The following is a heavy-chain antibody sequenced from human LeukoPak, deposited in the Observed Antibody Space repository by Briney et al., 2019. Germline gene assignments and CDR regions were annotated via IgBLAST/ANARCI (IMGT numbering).Heavy chain of an antibody. CDR3: ARAGSYRNYYFDY. Sequence: SETLSLTCTVSGGSISSSSYYWGWIRQPPGKGLEWIGYIYYSGSTNYNPSLKSRVTISVDTSKNQFSLKLSSVTAADTAVYYCARAGSYRNYYFDYWGQGTLVTVSS. CDR1: GGSISSSSYY. CDR2: IYYSGST. D-gene: IGHD1-26*01. J-gene: IGHJ4*02. V-gene: IGHV4-61*05.